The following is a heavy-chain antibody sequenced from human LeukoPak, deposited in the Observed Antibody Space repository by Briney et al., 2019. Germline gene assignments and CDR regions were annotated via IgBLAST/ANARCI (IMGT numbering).Heavy chain of an antibody. CDR2: INPNSGGT. CDR1: GYTFTGYY. V-gene: IGHV1-2*02. CDR3: ARWGDNDYXXXDI. J-gene: IGHJ3*02. D-gene: IGHD4-11*01. Sequence: ASVKVSCKASGYTFTGYYMHWVRQAPGQGLEWMGWINPNSGGTNYAQKFQGRFTMTRDTSISTAYMELSRLRSDDTAVYYCARWGDNDYXXXDIWGQGTMVTVSS.